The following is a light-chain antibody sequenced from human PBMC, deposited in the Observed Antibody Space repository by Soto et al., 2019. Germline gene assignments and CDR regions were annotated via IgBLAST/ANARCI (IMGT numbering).Light chain of an antibody. J-gene: IGLJ1*01. CDR1: SSDIGNYDY. CDR2: EVS. CDR3: SSYTRTSSYV. Sequence: QSVLAQPRSVSGSPGQLLTISCTGTSSDIGNYDYVSWYQQHPGKAPKLLISEVSNRPSGVSFRFSGSKSGTTASLTISGLQAEDEADYYCSSYTRTSSYVFGGGTKVTVL. V-gene: IGLV2-14*01.